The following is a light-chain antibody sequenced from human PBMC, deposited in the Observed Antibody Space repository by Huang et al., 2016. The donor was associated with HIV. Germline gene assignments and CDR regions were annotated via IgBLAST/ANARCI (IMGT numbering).Light chain of an antibody. J-gene: IGKJ4*01. CDR3: QQYYNYPLT. V-gene: IGKV1-8*01. CDR2: CAS. Sequence: AIRITQSPSSLSASTGDRVTITCRASQGISTYLAWYQQKPGKAPRLLIYCASTLQSGVPSRFSGSGSGTDFTLTISCLQSEDFAAYYCQQYYNYPLTFGGGTKVEIK. CDR1: QGISTY.